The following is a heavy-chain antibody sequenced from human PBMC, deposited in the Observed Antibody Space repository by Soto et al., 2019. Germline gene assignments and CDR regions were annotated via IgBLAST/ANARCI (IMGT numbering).Heavy chain of an antibody. CDR3: ARGGMVAFGEQLIDP. V-gene: IGHV1-2*02. CDR2: INPHSGAT. CDR1: GYNFIGLY. J-gene: IGHJ5*02. Sequence: ASVKVSCKTSGYNFIGLYIHWVRQAPGQGLKWMGWINPHSGATLYAQKFQDRVTMTRDTSINTVYMDLNGLTSDDTAFYYCARGGMVAFGEQLIDPWGQGTLVTVSS. D-gene: IGHD3-16*01.